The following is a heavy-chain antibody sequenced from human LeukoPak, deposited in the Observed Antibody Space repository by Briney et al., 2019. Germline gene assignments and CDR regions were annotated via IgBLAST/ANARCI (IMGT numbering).Heavy chain of an antibody. D-gene: IGHD5-24*01. CDR1: GFTFSRYW. CDR3: AKTPERRDVYRISPPFDY. Sequence: GGSLRLSCAASGFTFSRYWMSWVRQAPGKGLEWLAVISYDGNNKYYADSVKGRFTISRDNSKNTLYLQMNSLRGEDTAVYYCAKTPERRDVYRISPPFDYWGQGTLVTVSS. V-gene: IGHV3-30*18. J-gene: IGHJ4*02. CDR2: ISYDGNNK.